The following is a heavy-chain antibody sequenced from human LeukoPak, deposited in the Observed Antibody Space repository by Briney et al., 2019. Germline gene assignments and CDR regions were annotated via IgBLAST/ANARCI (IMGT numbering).Heavy chain of an antibody. D-gene: IGHD6-19*01. CDR2: INQDRSEI. J-gene: IGHJ6*03. CDR3: AKVGFPGIAVAGNYYYYYMDV. CDR1: GFTFSRYW. Sequence: GGSLRLSCAASGFTFSRYWMTWVRQAPGKGLEWVANINQDRSEIYYMDSVKGRFTISRDNSKNTLYLQMNSLRAEETAVYYCAKVGFPGIAVAGNYYYYYMDVWGKGTTVTISS. V-gene: IGHV3-7*01.